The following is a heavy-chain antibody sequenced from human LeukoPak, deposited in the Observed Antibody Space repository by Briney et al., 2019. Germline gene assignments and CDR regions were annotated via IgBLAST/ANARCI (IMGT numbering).Heavy chain of an antibody. CDR2: IYHSGYA. CDR1: GGSVSSNY. D-gene: IGHD6-13*01. V-gene: IGHV4-59*02. Sequence: SGTLSLTCAVSGGSVSSNYWAWLRQPPGKGPEWVGYIYHSGYAKYNPSFKSRVTMSVDTSKSQFSLQLTSVTAADPAVYYCARDSYSSSCRFQGVYYGMDVWGQGTPVTVSS. CDR3: ARDSYSSSCRFQGVYYGMDV. J-gene: IGHJ6*02.